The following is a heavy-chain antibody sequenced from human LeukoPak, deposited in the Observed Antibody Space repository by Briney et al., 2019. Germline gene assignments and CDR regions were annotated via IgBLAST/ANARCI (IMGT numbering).Heavy chain of an antibody. V-gene: IGHV1-46*01. CDR1: GYTFTSYY. CDR2: INPSGGST. J-gene: IGHJ1*01. Sequence: ASVKVSCKASGYTFTSYYMHWVRQAPGQGLEWMGIINPSGGSTSYAQKLQGRVTMTRDTSTSTVYMELSSLRSEDTAVYYCARDRLAARGSFQHWGQGTLVTVSS. D-gene: IGHD3-16*01. CDR3: ARDRLAARGSFQH.